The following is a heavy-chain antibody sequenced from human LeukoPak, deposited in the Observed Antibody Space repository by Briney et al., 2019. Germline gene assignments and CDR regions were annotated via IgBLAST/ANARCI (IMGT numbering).Heavy chain of an antibody. Sequence: ASVKVSCKASGYTFTSYGISWVRQAPGQGLEWMGWISAYNGNTDYAQKLQGRATMTTDTSTSTAYMELRSLRSDDTAVYYCARLPRGYSGYAYGIWGQGTMVTVSS. CDR1: GYTFTSYG. CDR3: ARLPRGYSGYAYGI. CDR2: ISAYNGNT. V-gene: IGHV1-18*01. D-gene: IGHD5-12*01. J-gene: IGHJ3*02.